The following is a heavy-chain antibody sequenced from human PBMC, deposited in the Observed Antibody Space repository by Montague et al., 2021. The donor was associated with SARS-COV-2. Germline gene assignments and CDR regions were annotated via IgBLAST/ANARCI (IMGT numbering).Heavy chain of an antibody. V-gene: IGHV3-23*03. D-gene: IGHD3/OR15-3a*01. J-gene: IGHJ4*02. Sequence: SLRLSCAASGFTFSNYAMTWVRQAPGKGLEWVSVIYSGISRTYYADSVKGRFTISRDNFKSTLYLQMNSLRAEDTALYYCAKLDGWVADYWGQGTLVTVSS. CDR1: GFTFSNYA. CDR3: AKLDGWVADY. CDR2: IYSGISRT.